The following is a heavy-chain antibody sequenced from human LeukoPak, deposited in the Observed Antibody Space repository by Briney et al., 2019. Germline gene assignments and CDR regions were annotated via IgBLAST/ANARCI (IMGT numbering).Heavy chain of an antibody. CDR2: IIPILGIA. V-gene: IGHV1-69*04. CDR1: GGTFSSYA. CDR3: ARGPYSSGWYLFDY. Sequence: SVKVSCKASGGTFSSYAISWVRQAPGQGLEWMGRIIPILGIANYAQKFQGRVTITADKSTSTAYMELSSLRSEDTAVYYCARGPYSSGWYLFDYWGQGTLVTVSS. D-gene: IGHD6-19*01. J-gene: IGHJ4*02.